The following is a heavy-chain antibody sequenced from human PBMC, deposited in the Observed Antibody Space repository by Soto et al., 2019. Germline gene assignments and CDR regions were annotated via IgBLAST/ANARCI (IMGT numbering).Heavy chain of an antibody. V-gene: IGHV3-33*01. CDR2: LSYDGSDT. J-gene: IGHJ4*02. Sequence: PGGSLRLSCAACGFPLRDYPFYWFRQPPGKGLEWVAVLSYDGSDTYYGDSVKGRFTISRDNAKNMLYLELTTLRADDTAVYYCATPTPLRGAMITNINFDFWGQGTPVTVSS. D-gene: IGHD3-10*01. CDR1: GFPLRDYP. CDR3: ATPTPLRGAMITNINFDF.